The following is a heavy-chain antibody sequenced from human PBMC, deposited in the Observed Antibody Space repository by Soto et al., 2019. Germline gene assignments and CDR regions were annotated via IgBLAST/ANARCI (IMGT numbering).Heavy chain of an antibody. D-gene: IGHD1-26*01. Sequence: GESLKISCKASGYSFDRYWIAWVRQMPDKGLEWMGIIYPGDSDTRYSPSFQGQVTISVDKSITTAYLQWGSLRASDTAMYLCATRRSGSDWVYIDYWGQGTQVTVSS. V-gene: IGHV5-51*01. J-gene: IGHJ4*02. CDR3: ATRRSGSDWVYIDY. CDR2: IYPGDSDT. CDR1: GYSFDRYW.